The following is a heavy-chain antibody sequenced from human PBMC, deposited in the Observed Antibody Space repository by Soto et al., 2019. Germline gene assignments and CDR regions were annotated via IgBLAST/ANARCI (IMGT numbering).Heavy chain of an antibody. CDR1: GYSFTSYW. D-gene: IGHD2-15*01. CDR2: IDPSDSFT. J-gene: IGHJ6*04. V-gene: IGHV5-10-1*01. CDR3: ARTVVTPNYYYGMDV. Sequence: GESLKISCKGSGYSFTSYWITWVRQMPGKGLEWMGRIDPSDSFTNYRPSFQGHVTISADKSISTAYLQWSSLKASDTAMYYCARTVVTPNYYYGMDVWGKGTTVTVSS.